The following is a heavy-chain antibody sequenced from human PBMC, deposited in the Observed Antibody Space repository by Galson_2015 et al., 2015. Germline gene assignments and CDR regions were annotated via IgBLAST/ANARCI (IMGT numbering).Heavy chain of an antibody. D-gene: IGHD3-22*01. V-gene: IGHV1-18*01. CDR3: ARVDDSSGYDGVDI. Sequence: SVKVSCKASGYTFTSYGISWVRQAPGQGLEWMGWISAYNGNTNYAQKLQGRVTTTTDTSTSTAYMELRSLRSDDTAVYYCARVDDSSGYDGVDIWGQGTMVTVSS. CDR2: ISAYNGNT. J-gene: IGHJ3*02. CDR1: GYTFTSYG.